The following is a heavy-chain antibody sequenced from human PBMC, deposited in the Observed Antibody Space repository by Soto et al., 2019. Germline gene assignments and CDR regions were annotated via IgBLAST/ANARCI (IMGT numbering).Heavy chain of an antibody. CDR1: GFTVSSNY. J-gene: IGHJ4*02. Sequence: PGGSLRLSCAASGFTVSSNYMSWVRQAPGKGLEWVSVIYSGGSTYYADSVKGRFTISRDNSKNTLYLQMNSLRAEDTAVYYCARDQSGYYSDYWGQGTLVTVSS. CDR2: IYSGGST. CDR3: ARDQSGYYSDY. V-gene: IGHV3-66*01. D-gene: IGHD3-22*01.